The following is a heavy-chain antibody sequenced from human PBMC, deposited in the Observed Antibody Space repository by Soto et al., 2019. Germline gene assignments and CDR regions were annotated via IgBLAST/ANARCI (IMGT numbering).Heavy chain of an antibody. D-gene: IGHD6-19*01. J-gene: IGHJ4*02. CDR1: GFTFSSYD. V-gene: IGHV3-23*01. CDR3: AKAGWYSSGWYVPYYFDY. Sequence: SLRLSCVGSGFTFSSYDMTWVRQAPGKGLEWVSSFSFYGRRDNTYYADSVKGRFTISRDNSRNTVHLQMDNLRAEDTAVYYCAKAGWYSSGWYVPYYFDYWGQGTLVTVSS. CDR2: FSFYGRRDNT.